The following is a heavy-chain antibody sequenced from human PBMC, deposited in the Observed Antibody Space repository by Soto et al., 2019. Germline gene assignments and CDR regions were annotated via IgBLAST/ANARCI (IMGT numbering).Heavy chain of an antibody. CDR2: ISWNSGSI. Sequence: DVQLVESGGGLVQPGRSLRLSCAASGFTFDDYAMHWVRQAPGKGLEWVSGISWNSGSIGYADSVKGRFTISRDNAKNSLYLQMNSLRAEDTALYYCAKDSMWDTGMPHNWFDPWGQGTLVTVSS. V-gene: IGHV3-9*01. D-gene: IGHD5-18*01. CDR1: GFTFDDYA. J-gene: IGHJ5*02. CDR3: AKDSMWDTGMPHNWFDP.